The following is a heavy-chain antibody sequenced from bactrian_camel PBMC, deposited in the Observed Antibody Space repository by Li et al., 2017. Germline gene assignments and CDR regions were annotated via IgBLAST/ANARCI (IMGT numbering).Heavy chain of an antibody. V-gene: IGHV3S53*01. Sequence: VQLVESGGGSVQAGGSLRLSCAASGYTRSRDCIGWFRQVPGKEREGVARIASDGSTTYADSVKGRFTISQNTAKNTLYLQMNSLEPEDTAMYYCAAARTVYAGDVLGKNQYEYWGQGTQVTVS. CDR1: GYTRSRDC. CDR3: AAARTVYAGDVLGKNQYEY. D-gene: IGHD3*01. CDR2: IASDGST. J-gene: IGHJ4*01.